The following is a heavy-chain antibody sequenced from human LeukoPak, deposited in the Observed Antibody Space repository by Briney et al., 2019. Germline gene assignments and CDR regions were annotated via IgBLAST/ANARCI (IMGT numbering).Heavy chain of an antibody. CDR2: IYPGDSDT. V-gene: IGHV5-51*01. J-gene: IGHJ4*02. CDR3: ARVMTTLTGFDF. Sequence: GESLKISCKGSGYTFTTYWIGWARQMPGKGLERMGIIYPGDSDTRYSPSFQGQVTISADKSITTAYLQWSSLKASDTAMYYCARVMTTLTGFDFWGQGTLVTVSS. D-gene: IGHD2/OR15-2a*01. CDR1: GYTFTTYW.